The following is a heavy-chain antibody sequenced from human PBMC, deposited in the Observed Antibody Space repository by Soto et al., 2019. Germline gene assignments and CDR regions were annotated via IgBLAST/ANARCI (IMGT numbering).Heavy chain of an antibody. J-gene: IGHJ4*02. CDR1: GEYIINGYY. V-gene: IGHV4-38-2*01. Sequence: PSETLSLTCAVSGEYIINGYYWAWIRQPPGKWLEWIGSIFHSGTTYYNPSIKSRVNIAVDTSKNQFSLKLSSVTAADSAVYYWARTDSVGYYPRCGQGALVTVSS. D-gene: IGHD5-18*01. CDR2: IFHSGTT. CDR3: ARTDSVGYYPR.